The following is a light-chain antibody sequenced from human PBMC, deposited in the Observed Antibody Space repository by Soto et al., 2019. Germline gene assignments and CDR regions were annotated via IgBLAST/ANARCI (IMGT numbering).Light chain of an antibody. CDR1: SSDVGGYKY. Sequence: QSAPTQPPSASGSPGQAVTISCTGTSSDVGGYKYVSRYQQHPGKAPKLMIYDVNKRPSGVPDRFSGSKSGNTASLIVSGLQAEDEGDFYCTSHAGSNNLLFGGGTKVTVL. J-gene: IGLJ3*02. CDR2: DVN. CDR3: TSHAGSNNLL. V-gene: IGLV2-8*01.